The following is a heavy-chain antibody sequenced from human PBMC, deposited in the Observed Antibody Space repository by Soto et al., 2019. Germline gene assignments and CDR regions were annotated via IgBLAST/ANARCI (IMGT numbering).Heavy chain of an antibody. V-gene: IGHV3-64*01. CDR2: ISSNGGST. CDR3: ARTAGKGYCSSTSCYVYYYYMDV. CDR1: GFTFSSYA. Sequence: GGSLRLSCAASGFTFSSYAMHWVRQAPGKGLEYVSAISSNGGSTYYANSVKGRFTISRDNSKNTLYLQMGSLRAEDMAVYYCARTAGKGYCSSTSCYVYYYYMDVWGKGTTVTVSS. J-gene: IGHJ6*03. D-gene: IGHD2-2*01.